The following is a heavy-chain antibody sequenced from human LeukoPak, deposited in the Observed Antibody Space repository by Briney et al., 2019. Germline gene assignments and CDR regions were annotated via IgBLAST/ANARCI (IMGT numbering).Heavy chain of an antibody. CDR1: GYSISSGYY. CDR2: IYHSGST. CDR3: AREDGGDYAYTLDY. V-gene: IGHV4-38-2*02. Sequence: PSETLSLTCTVSGYSISSGYYWGWIRQPPGKGLEWIGTIYHSGSTYYNPSLKSRVTISVDTSKNQFSVKLSSVTAADTAVYYCAREDGGDYAYTLDYWGQGTLVTVSS. D-gene: IGHD4-17*01. J-gene: IGHJ4*02.